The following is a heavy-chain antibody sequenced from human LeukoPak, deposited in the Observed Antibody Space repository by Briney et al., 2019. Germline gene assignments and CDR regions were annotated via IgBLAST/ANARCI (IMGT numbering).Heavy chain of an antibody. V-gene: IGHV4-39*01. Sequence: SETLSLTCTVSGDSVRTSNYYWSWIRQPPGKGLEWIGSINYSGITYYNPSLKSRVTKSVDTSKNQFSLNLNSVTAADTAVYYCARHDRGGLDAFDIWGQGTMVTVFS. J-gene: IGHJ3*02. CDR3: ARHDRGGLDAFDI. D-gene: IGHD3-16*01. CDR2: INYSGIT. CDR1: GDSVRTSNYY.